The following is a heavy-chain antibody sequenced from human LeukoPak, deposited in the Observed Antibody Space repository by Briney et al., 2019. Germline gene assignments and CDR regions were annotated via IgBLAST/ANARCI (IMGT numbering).Heavy chain of an antibody. CDR3: ARDIHYGDTTNNDAFDI. D-gene: IGHD4-17*01. J-gene: IGHJ3*02. CDR2: IWYDGSNK. V-gene: IGHV3-33*01. CDR1: GFTFSSYG. Sequence: GGSLRLSCAASGFTFSSYGMHWVRQAPGKGLEWVAVIWYDGSNKYYADSVKGRFTISRDNSKNTLYLQMNSLRAEDTAVYYCARDIHYGDTTNNDAFDIWGQGTMGTVSS.